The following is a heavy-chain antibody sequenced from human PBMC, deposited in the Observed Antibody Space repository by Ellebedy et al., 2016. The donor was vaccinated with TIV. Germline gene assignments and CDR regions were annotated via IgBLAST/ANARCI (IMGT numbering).Heavy chain of an antibody. J-gene: IGHJ4*02. V-gene: IGHV4-59*01. CDR1: GGSISSYY. CDR2: IYYSGST. CDR3: ARGPPRFDY. Sequence: MPSETLSLTCTVSGGSISSYYWSRIRQPPGKGLEWIGYIYYSGSTNYNPSLKSRVTISVDTSKNQFSLKLSSVTAADTAVYYCARGPPRFDYWGQGTLVTVSS.